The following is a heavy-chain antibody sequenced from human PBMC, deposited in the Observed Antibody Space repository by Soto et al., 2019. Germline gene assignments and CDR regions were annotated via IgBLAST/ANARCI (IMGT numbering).Heavy chain of an antibody. Sequence: SGGSLRLSCAASGFTFSSYWMSWVRQAPGKGLEWVANIKQDGSEKYYVDSVKGRFTISRDNAKNSLYLQMNSLRAEDSAVYYCARPPQLPSDAFDIWGQGTMVTVSS. CDR2: IKQDGSEK. V-gene: IGHV3-7*01. CDR1: GFTFSSYW. J-gene: IGHJ3*02. CDR3: ARPPQLPSDAFDI. D-gene: IGHD2-2*01.